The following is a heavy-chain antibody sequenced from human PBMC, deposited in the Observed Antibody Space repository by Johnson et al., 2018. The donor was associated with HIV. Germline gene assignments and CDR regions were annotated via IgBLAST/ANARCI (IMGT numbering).Heavy chain of an antibody. Sequence: VLLVESGGGLVQPGGSLRLSCAASGFTFSSYAMSWVRQAPGKGLEWVSVISGSGGSTYHADSVKGRFTISRDNSKNTLYLQMNSLRAEDTAVSYCAKASDGTWQHAFDIWGQGTMVTVSS. CDR1: GFTFSSYA. V-gene: IGHV3-23*04. CDR3: AKASDGTWQHAFDI. D-gene: IGHD2-21*02. J-gene: IGHJ3*02. CDR2: ISGSGGST.